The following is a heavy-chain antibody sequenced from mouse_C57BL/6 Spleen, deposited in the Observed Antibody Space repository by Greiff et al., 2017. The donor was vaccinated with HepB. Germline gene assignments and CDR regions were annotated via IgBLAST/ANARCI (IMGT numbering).Heavy chain of an antibody. CDR3: ARSLMVTSYFDY. CDR1: GYAFSSSW. V-gene: IGHV1-82*01. CDR2: IYPGDGDT. Sequence: VQRVESGPELVKPGASVKISCKASGYAFSSSWMNWVKQRPGKGLEWIGRIYPGDGDTNYNGKFKGKATLTADKSSSTAYMQLSSLTSEDSAVYFCARSLMVTSYFDYWGQGTTLTVSS. J-gene: IGHJ2*01. D-gene: IGHD2-2*01.